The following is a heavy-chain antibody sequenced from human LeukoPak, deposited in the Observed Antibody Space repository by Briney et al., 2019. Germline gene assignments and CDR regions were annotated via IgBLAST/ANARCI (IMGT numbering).Heavy chain of an antibody. Sequence: GSLRLSCAASGFTFSSYAMSWVRQLPGKGLEWIGNIHSSGNSFCNPSLKSRVTISVDTSKNQFSLNLSSVTAADTAVYYCEKDSHLDVWGQGTTVTVSS. CDR2: IHSSGNS. J-gene: IGHJ6*02. CDR1: GFTFSSYA. V-gene: IGHV4-59*04. CDR3: EKDSHLDV. D-gene: IGHD2-15*01.